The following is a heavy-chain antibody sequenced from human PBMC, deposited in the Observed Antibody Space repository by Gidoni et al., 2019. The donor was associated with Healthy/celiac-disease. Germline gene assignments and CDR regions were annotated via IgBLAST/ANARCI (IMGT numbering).Heavy chain of an antibody. D-gene: IGHD5-18*01. J-gene: IGHJ4*02. V-gene: IGHV3-23*01. CDR1: GFTFSSYA. Sequence: EVQLLESGGGLVQPGGSLRLSCAASGFTFSSYAMSWVRQAPGKGLEWVSAIRGSGGSTYYADSVKGRFTISRDNSKNTLYLQMNSLRAEDTAVYYCAKDDTAMVKGPIDYWGQGTLVTVSS. CDR2: IRGSGGST. CDR3: AKDDTAMVKGPIDY.